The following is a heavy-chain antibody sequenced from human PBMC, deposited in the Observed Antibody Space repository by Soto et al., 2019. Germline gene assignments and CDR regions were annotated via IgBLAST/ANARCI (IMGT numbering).Heavy chain of an antibody. V-gene: IGHV1-3*04. J-gene: IGHJ6*02. CDR2: INTGNGNT. CDR1: GNSFTTYS. CDR3: ARNYYGSGSYSPPQDYYYGMDV. D-gene: IGHD3-10*01. Sequence: GASVKVSCKASGNSFTTYSLHWVRQAPGQRLEWMGWINTGNGNTKYSQKFQGRVTFTRDTFASTAYMELSSLRSEDTAVYYCARNYYGSGSYSPPQDYYYGMDVWGQGTTVTVSS.